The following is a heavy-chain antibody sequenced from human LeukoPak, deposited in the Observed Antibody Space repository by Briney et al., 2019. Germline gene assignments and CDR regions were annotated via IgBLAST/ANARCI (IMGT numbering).Heavy chain of an antibody. Sequence: GGSLRLSCAGSGFTFGRYEMSWVRQAPGKGLEWVSSINQGGSRLHYLDSVTGRFIISRDDAQISLFLQMTRLRVDDTAVYSCARLKDDVTKLDYWGQGTLVSVSS. D-gene: IGHD2-8*01. CDR3: ARLKDDVTKLDY. CDR2: INQGGSRL. V-gene: IGHV3-7*01. J-gene: IGHJ4*02. CDR1: GFTFGRYE.